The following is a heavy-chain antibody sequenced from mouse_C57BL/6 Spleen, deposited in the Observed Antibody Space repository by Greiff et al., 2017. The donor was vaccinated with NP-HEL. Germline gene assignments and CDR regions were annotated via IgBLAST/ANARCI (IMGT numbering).Heavy chain of an antibody. V-gene: IGHV1-26*01. Sequence: VQLQQSGAELVKPGASVKISCKASGYTFTDYYMNWVKQSPGKSLEWIGDINPNNGGTSYNEKFKGKATLTVDKSSSTAYMELRSLTSEDSAVYDYARGGISLDGWGQGTTLTVSS. CDR3: ARGGISLDG. D-gene: IGHD6-1*01. CDR2: INPNNGGT. J-gene: IGHJ2*01. CDR1: GYTFTDYY.